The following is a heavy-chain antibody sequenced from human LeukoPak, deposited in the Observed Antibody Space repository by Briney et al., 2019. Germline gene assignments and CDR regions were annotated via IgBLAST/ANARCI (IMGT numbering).Heavy chain of an antibody. CDR1: GYTFTSYG. D-gene: IGHD3-22*01. Sequence: ASVKVSCKASGYTFTSYGISWVRQAPGQGLEWMGWISAYNGNTNYAQKLQGRVTMTTDTSTSTAYMELRSLRSDDTAVYYCARDWAYVSSGYYGYWGQGTLVTVSS. V-gene: IGHV1-18*01. J-gene: IGHJ4*02. CDR2: ISAYNGNT. CDR3: ARDWAYVSSGYYGY.